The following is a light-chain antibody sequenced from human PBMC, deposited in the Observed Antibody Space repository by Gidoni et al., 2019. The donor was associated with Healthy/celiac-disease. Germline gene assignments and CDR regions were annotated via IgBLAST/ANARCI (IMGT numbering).Light chain of an antibody. Sequence: ATPGRAAVSACESSQSRVRNDGRTCLYWYQQKPGQAPQLLIYKVSSRYSGVPERFSGSGSGTEFTLKISRVEAEDVGVYYCKQDKSLPVTFGEXTKVEIK. CDR1: QSRVRNDGRTC. CDR2: KVS. V-gene: IGKV2-29*02. J-gene: IGKJ1*01. CDR3: KQDKSLPVT.